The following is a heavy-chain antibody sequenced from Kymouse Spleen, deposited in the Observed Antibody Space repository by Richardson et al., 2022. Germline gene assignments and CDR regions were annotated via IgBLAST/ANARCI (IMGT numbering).Heavy chain of an antibody. Sequence: EVQLVESGGGLVQPGGSLRLSCAASGFTFSSYWMHWVRQAPGKGLVWVSRINSDGSSTSYADSVKGRFTISRDNAKNTLYLQMNSLRAEDTAVYYCARRITGTNAFDIWGQGTMVTVSS. J-gene: IGHJ3*02. CDR3: ARRITGTNAFDI. V-gene: IGHV3-74*01. CDR1: GFTFSSYW. D-gene: IGHD1-20*01. CDR2: INSDGSST.